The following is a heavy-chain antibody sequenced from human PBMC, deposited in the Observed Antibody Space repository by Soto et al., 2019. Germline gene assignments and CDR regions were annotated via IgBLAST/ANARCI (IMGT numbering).Heavy chain of an antibody. CDR1: GGSISSGGYH. Sequence: QVQLQESGPGLVKPSQTLSLTCSVSGGSISSGGYHWTWIRQHPGKGLEWIGYIYYSGSTYYNPSLRSRVHITVDTSKNQFSLKLTSVTAAETAVYYCARVGLGVRNYGMDVWGQGTTVTVSS. J-gene: IGHJ6*02. D-gene: IGHD3-10*01. CDR3: ARVGLGVRNYGMDV. CDR2: IYYSGST. V-gene: IGHV4-31*03.